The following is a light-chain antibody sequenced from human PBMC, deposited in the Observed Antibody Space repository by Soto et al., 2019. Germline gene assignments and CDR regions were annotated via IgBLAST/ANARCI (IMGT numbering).Light chain of an antibody. CDR1: QSISSW. Sequence: DIQMTQSPSTLSASVGDRVTITCRASQSISSWLAWYQQKPGKAPKLLIYKASNLDSGVPSRFSGSRSGTECTLTISRLQPDDFATYYCQQYNFYSWTCGQGTKVEIK. V-gene: IGKV1-5*03. J-gene: IGKJ1*01. CDR3: QQYNFYSWT. CDR2: KAS.